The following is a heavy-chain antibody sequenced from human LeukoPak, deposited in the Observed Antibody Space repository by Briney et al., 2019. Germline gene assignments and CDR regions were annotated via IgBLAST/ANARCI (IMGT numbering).Heavy chain of an antibody. V-gene: IGHV1-2*02. CDR1: VYTFTGYY. CDR2: MNPSSGGT. CDR3: ARGTILVQGINSERPGNDY. Sequence: ASVKVSCKASVYTFTGYYIHWVRQAPGQGLQWMGWMNPSSGGTIYAQNFQGRVTMTRDTSISTAYMELSSLISDDSAIYYCARGTILVQGINSERPGNDYWDEGTLVTVSS. D-gene: IGHD3-10*01. J-gene: IGHJ4*02.